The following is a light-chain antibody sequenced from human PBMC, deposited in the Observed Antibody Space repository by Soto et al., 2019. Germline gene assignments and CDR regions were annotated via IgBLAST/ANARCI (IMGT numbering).Light chain of an antibody. Sequence: QSVLTQPPSASGTPGQRVTISCSGSSSNIGSNTVNWYQQLPGTAPKLLIYSNNQLPSGVPDRFSGSKSGTSASLAISGIQSDDEADYYCAAWDASLNGYGFGTGTKMTVL. J-gene: IGLJ1*01. CDR3: AAWDASLNGYG. V-gene: IGLV1-44*01. CDR1: SSNIGSNT. CDR2: SNN.